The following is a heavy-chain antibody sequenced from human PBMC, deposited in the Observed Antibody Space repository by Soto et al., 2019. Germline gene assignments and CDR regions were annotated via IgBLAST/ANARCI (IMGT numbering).Heavy chain of an antibody. D-gene: IGHD3-22*01. J-gene: IGHJ4*02. Sequence: SETLSLTCAVYGGSFSGYYWSWIRQPPGKGLEWIGEINHSGSTNYNPSLKSRVTISVDTSKNQFSLKLSSVTAADTAVYYCATSSYYYDSSSFDYWGQGTLVTVSS. CDR1: GGSFSGYY. CDR2: INHSGST. V-gene: IGHV4-34*01. CDR3: ATSSYYYDSSSFDY.